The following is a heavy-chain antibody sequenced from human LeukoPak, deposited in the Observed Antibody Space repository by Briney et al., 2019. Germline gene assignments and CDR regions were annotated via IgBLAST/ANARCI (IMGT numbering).Heavy chain of an antibody. CDR1: GFSFGSYA. D-gene: IGHD3-9*01. Sequence: GGSLRLSCAASGFSFGSYAMTWVRQAPGKGLEWVSSMTYNGAATYYVDSVKARFTISRDNSMSTLYLQMDSLTAEDTALYYCAKAGPYFAGRTQTYYFASWGQATLLAASS. CDR3: AKAGPYFAGRTQTYYFAS. CDR2: MTYNGAAT. V-gene: IGHV3-23*01. J-gene: IGHJ4*02.